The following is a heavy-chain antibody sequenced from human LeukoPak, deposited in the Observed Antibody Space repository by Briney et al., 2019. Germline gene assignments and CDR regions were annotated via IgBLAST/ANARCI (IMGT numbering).Heavy chain of an antibody. CDR3: VRYYDYFSGHNLDAYDI. D-gene: IGHD3-16*01. J-gene: IGHJ3*02. CDR1: GFTFSSYW. V-gene: IGHV3-7*01. Sequence: PGGSLRLSCVASGFTFSSYWMTWVRQVPGKGLEWVANIKEDGSAKSYVDSVKGRFTISRDNAKNSLYLQMDSLRVEDTAVYYCVRYYDYFSGHNLDAYDIWGQGTAVTVSS. CDR2: IKEDGSAK.